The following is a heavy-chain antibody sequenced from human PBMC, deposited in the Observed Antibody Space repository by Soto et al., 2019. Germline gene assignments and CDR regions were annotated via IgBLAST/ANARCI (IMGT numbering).Heavy chain of an antibody. Sequence: GAPMKVSCKASWYTFTSYDINGVRKATGQGLEWMGWMNPNSGNTGYAQKFQGRVTMTRNTSISTAYMELSRLRSDDTAVYYCARGGGYYYYYMDVWGKGTTVTVSS. V-gene: IGHV1-8*01. CDR3: ARGGGYYYYYMDV. CDR2: MNPNSGNT. J-gene: IGHJ6*03. D-gene: IGHD2-15*01. CDR1: WYTFTSYD.